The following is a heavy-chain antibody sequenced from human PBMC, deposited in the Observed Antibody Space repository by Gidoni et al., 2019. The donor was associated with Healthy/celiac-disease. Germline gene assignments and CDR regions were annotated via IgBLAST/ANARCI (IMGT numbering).Heavy chain of an antibody. Sequence: QVQLVESGGGVVQPGRSLRLSCAASGFTFSSYGMHWVRQAPGKGLEWVAFIWYDGSNKYYADSVKGRFTISRDNSKNTLYLQMNSLRAEDTAVYYCARDQPTYDYVWGSYRWNGMDVWGQGTTVTVSS. D-gene: IGHD3-16*02. CDR3: ARDQPTYDYVWGSYRWNGMDV. V-gene: IGHV3-33*01. CDR1: GFTFSSYG. CDR2: IWYDGSNK. J-gene: IGHJ6*02.